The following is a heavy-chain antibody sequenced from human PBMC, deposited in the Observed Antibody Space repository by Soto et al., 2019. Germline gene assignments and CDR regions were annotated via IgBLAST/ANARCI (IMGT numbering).Heavy chain of an antibody. CDR3: ARDVWAYCSGSQYNNWFDP. J-gene: IGHJ5*02. V-gene: IGHV3-48*02. Sequence: ESGGGLVQPGGSLRLSCAASGFTFSSSPMNWLRQAPGKGLEWVSYIGTSSTYIHYADSVKGRFTISRDDAKNSLYLQMDSLRDEDTAVYYCARDVWAYCSGSQYNNWFDPWGQGTLVSVSS. CDR1: GFTFSSSP. CDR2: IGTSSTYI. D-gene: IGHD3-10*01.